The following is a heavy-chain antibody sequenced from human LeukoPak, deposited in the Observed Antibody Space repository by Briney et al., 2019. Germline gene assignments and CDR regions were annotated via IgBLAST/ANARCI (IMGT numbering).Heavy chain of an antibody. D-gene: IGHD5-18*01. Sequence: SVKVSCKASGGTFSSYAISWVRQAPGQGLEWMGGIIPIFGTADYAQKFQGRVTITADESTSTAYMELSSLRSEDAAVYYCARVDDSYGYVYWGQGALVTVSS. CDR1: GGTFSSYA. CDR3: ARVDDSYGYVY. V-gene: IGHV1-69*13. J-gene: IGHJ4*02. CDR2: IIPIFGTA.